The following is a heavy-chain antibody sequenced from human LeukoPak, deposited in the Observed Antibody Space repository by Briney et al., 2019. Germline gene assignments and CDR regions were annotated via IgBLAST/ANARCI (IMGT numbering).Heavy chain of an antibody. Sequence: ASVKVSCKGSGYSFTSYWIGWVRQMPGKGLEWMGIIYPSDSDTRYSPSFQGQVTISADKSISTAYLQWSSLKASDTAMYYCARRDCSSTSCQGFDPWGQGTLVTVSS. CDR2: IYPSDSDT. CDR3: ARRDCSSTSCQGFDP. D-gene: IGHD2-2*01. CDR1: GYSFTSYW. V-gene: IGHV5-51*01. J-gene: IGHJ5*02.